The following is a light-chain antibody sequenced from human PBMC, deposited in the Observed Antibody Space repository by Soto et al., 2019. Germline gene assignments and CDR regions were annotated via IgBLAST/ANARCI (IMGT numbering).Light chain of an antibody. V-gene: IGLV2-14*01. J-gene: IGLJ1*01. CDR3: VSYTDTDTVV. CDR1: NTDVGQDNS. Sequence: QSVLTQPASVSGSRGQSITISCAGRNTDVGQDNSVSWYQQGPGKAPKLLIFEVTNRPSGVSSRFSGSRSGNTASLTISGLQPDDEGDYFCVSYTDTDTVVFWTGTKVTVL. CDR2: EVT.